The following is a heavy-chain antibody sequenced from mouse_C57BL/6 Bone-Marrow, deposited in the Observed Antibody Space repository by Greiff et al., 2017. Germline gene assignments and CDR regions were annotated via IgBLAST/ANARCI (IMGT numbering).Heavy chain of an antibody. J-gene: IGHJ3*01. CDR3: ARLETAQASFAY. CDR2: IYPGSGST. V-gene: IGHV1-55*01. CDR1: GYTFTSYW. Sequence: QVQLQQPGAELVKPGASVKMSCKASGYTFTSYWINWVKQRPGQGLEWIGDIYPGSGSTNYNEKFKSKATLTVDTSSSTAYMQLSSLTSEDSAVYYCARLETAQASFAYWGQGTLVTVSA. D-gene: IGHD3-2*02.